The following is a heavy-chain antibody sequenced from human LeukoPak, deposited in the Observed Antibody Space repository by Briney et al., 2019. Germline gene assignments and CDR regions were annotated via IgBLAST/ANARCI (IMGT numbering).Heavy chain of an antibody. V-gene: IGHV3-48*03. CDR3: AREGTGDNFDY. Sequence: PGGSLRLSCVASGFTFSSYEMNWVRQAPGEGLEWVSYITSSGSSIYYADSAKGRFTISRDNAQNSLYLQMNSLRAEDTAIYYCAREGTGDNFDYWGQGTPVTVSS. CDR2: ITSSGSSI. D-gene: IGHD1-1*01. J-gene: IGHJ4*02. CDR1: GFTFSSYE.